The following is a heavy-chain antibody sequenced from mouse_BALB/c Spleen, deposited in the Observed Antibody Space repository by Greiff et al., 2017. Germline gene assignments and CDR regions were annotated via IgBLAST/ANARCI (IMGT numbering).Heavy chain of an antibody. CDR1: GYTFTSYW. Sequence: VKLLESGAELAKPGASVKMSCKASGYTFTSYWMHWVKQRPGQGLEWIGYINPSTGYTEYNQKFKDKATLTADKSSSTAYMQLSSLTSEDSAVYYCARSDRYDVPYWGQGTLVTVSA. V-gene: IGHV1-7*01. CDR2: INPSTGYT. CDR3: ARSDRYDVPY. J-gene: IGHJ3*01. D-gene: IGHD2-14*01.